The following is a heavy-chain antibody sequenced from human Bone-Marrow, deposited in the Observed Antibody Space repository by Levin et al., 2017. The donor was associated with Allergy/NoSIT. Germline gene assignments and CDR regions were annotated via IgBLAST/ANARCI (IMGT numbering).Heavy chain of an antibody. CDR3: ARTARSIAAQSWFDP. D-gene: IGHD6-6*01. CDR2: INSDGSST. CDR1: GFTFSSYW. V-gene: IGHV3-74*01. Sequence: GESLKISCAASGFTFSSYWMHWVRQAPGKGLVWVSRINSDGSSTSYADSVKGRFTISRDNAKNTLYLQMNSLRAEDTAVYYCARTARSIAAQSWFDPWGQGTLVTVSS. J-gene: IGHJ5*02.